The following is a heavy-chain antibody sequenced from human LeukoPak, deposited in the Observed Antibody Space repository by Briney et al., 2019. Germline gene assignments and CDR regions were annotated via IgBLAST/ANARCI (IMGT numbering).Heavy chain of an antibody. CDR3: ARGGGAGLFYYFDF. CDR2: IKQDGSEK. Sequence: GGSLRLSCAASGFTFSSYWMSWVRQAPGKGLEWVANIKQDGSEKYYVDSVKGRFTISRDNSKNTLYLQMNSLRAEDTAVYYCARGGGAGLFYYFDFWGQGTLVTDSS. CDR1: GFTFSSYW. J-gene: IGHJ4*02. V-gene: IGHV3-7*01. D-gene: IGHD2-21*01.